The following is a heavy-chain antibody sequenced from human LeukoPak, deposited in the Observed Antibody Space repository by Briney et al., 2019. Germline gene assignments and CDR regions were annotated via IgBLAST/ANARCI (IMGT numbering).Heavy chain of an antibody. CDR3: ARDHRDGFLDY. CDR2: ISSSSSYI. D-gene: IGHD5-24*01. CDR1: GFTFSSYS. V-gene: IGHV3-21*01. J-gene: IGHJ4*02. Sequence: PGGSLRLSCAASGFTFSSYSMNWVRQAPGKGLEWVSSISSSSSYIYYAESVKGRFTISRDNAKNSLYLQMNSLRAEDTAVYYCARDHRDGFLDYWGQGTLVTVST.